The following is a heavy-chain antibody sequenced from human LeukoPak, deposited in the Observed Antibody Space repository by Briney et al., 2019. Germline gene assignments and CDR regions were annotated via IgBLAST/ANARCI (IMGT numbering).Heavy chain of an antibody. CDR1: GYTFTSYY. D-gene: IGHD3-10*01. CDR3: ARDPPIGGADVFDI. J-gene: IGHJ3*02. V-gene: IGHV1-2*02. Sequence: ASVKVSCKASGYTFTSYYMHWVRQAPGQGLEWVGWINPNSGDTHSAQNFQGRVTMTRDTSISTAYMELSRLTSDDTAVYYCARDPPIGGADVFDIWGQGTMVTVSS. CDR2: INPNSGDT.